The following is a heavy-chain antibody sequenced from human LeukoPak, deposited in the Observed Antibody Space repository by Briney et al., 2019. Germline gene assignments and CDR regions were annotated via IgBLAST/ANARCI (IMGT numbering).Heavy chain of an antibody. V-gene: IGHV3-23*01. CDR2: ISGSGGST. D-gene: IGHD3-22*01. J-gene: IGHJ4*02. CDR1: GFTFSSYA. Sequence: GGSLRLPCAASGFTFSSYAMSWVRQAPGKGLEWVSAISGSGGSTYYADSVKGRFTISRDNSKNTLYLQMNSLRAEDTAVYYCANYGPSGYYYGPYYFDYWGQGTLVTVSS. CDR3: ANYGPSGYYYGPYYFDY.